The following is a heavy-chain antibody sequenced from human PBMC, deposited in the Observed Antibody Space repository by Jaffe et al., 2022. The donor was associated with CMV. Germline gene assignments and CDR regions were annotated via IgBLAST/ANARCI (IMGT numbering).Heavy chain of an antibody. CDR2: ISWDGGST. CDR1: GFTFDDYT. D-gene: IGHD3-22*01. J-gene: IGHJ3*02. Sequence: EVQLVESGGVVVQPGGSLRLSCAASGFTFDDYTMHWVRQAPGKGLEWVSLISWDGGSTYYADSVKGRFTISRDNSKNSLYLQMNSLRTEDTALYYCAKDHDRQYAFDIWGQGTMVTVSS. CDR3: AKDHDRQYAFDI. V-gene: IGHV3-43*01.